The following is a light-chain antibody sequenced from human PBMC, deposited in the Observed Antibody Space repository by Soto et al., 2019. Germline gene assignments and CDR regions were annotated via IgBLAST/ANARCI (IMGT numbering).Light chain of an antibody. Sequence: DIQMTQSPSTLSASVGDRVTITCRASQSISNWLAWYQQKPGKAPKLLISGASSLESGVPSRFSGSRSGTEFTLTISILQPDDFATYYCQQYDSYSYTFGQGTKLEIK. V-gene: IGKV1-5*01. CDR3: QQYDSYSYT. J-gene: IGKJ2*01. CDR1: QSISNW. CDR2: GAS.